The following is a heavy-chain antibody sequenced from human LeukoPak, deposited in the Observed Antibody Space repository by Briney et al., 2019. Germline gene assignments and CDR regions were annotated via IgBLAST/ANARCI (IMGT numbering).Heavy chain of an antibody. J-gene: IGHJ3*02. CDR2: IYYSGST. Sequence: SETLSLTCTVSGGSISSYYWSWIRQPPGKGLEWIGYIYYSGSTNYNPSLKSRVTISVDTSKNQFSLKLSSVTAADTAVYYCARGNYYDSSDAFDIWGQGTMVTVSS. CDR1: GGSISSYY. V-gene: IGHV4-59*01. CDR3: ARGNYYDSSDAFDI. D-gene: IGHD3-22*01.